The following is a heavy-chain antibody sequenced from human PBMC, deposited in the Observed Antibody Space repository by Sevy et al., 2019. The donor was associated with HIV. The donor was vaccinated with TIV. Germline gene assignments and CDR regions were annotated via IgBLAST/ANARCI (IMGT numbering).Heavy chain of an antibody. CDR2: IRNDPDGGTT. J-gene: IGHJ6*02. Sequence: GGSLRLSCTASGFTFRNAWMTWVRQVPGKGLEWVGRIRNDPDGGTTDYAAPVRGRFTISRDDSKNTMYLQMNSLKSGDTGVYYCSTDFVGQSGYRYDFSTFNPGLPHNSGAEVWGQGTTVTVSS. V-gene: IGHV3-15*01. D-gene: IGHD5-12*01. CDR3: STDFVGQSGYRYDFSTFNPGLPHNSGAEV. CDR1: GFTFRNAW.